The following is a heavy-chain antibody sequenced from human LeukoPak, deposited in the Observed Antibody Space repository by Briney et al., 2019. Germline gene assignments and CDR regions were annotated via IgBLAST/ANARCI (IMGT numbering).Heavy chain of an antibody. D-gene: IGHD4-23*01. CDR3: ARGTEVYNYYMDV. V-gene: IGHV4-38-2*02. CDR2: IYHSGST. CDR1: GYSISSGYY. J-gene: IGHJ6*03. Sequence: PSETLSLTCTVSGYSISSGYYWGWIRQPPGKGLEWIGSIYHSGSTYYNPSLRSRVTISADTSKNKFSLKMRSVTAADTAVYYCARGTEVYNYYMDVWGKGTTVTVSS.